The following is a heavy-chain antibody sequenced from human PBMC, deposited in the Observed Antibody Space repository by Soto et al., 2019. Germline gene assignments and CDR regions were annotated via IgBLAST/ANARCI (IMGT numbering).Heavy chain of an antibody. CDR1: GGSISSYY. CDR2: IYYSGST. Sequence: QVQLQESGPGLVKPSETLSLTCTVSGGSISSYYWSWIRQPPGKGLEWIGYIYYSGSTNYNPSLRSRVTISVDTSKNQFSLKLSSVTAADTAVYYCARELAGLGSPITGIENWFDPWGQGTLVTVSS. J-gene: IGHJ5*02. V-gene: IGHV4-59*01. CDR3: ARELAGLGSPITGIENWFDP. D-gene: IGHD1-20*01.